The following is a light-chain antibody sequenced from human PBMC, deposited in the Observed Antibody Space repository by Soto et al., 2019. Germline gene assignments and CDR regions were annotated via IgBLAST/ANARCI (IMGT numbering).Light chain of an antibody. J-gene: IGKJ1*01. V-gene: IGKV1-17*03. CDR1: QGIRNY. CDR2: AAS. Sequence: DIPMTKSPSAMSASVGDRVTITCRASQGIRNYLAWFKQRPGKVPKRLIYAASSLESGVPSRFSGSGSVTEFTITISSLQTEDFATYYFLQHNNYPWTFGQGTKLEIK. CDR3: LQHNNYPWT.